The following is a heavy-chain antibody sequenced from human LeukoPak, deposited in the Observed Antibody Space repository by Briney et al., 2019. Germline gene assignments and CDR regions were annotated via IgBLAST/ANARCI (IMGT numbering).Heavy chain of an antibody. Sequence: VKVSCKASGGTFSSYAISWVRQAPGQGLEWMGRIIPIFGTANYAQKFQGRVTITTDESTSTAYMELSSLRSEDTAVYYCARVRYCSSTSCLPHYYYYYMDVWGKGTTVTVSS. CDR1: GGTFSSYA. J-gene: IGHJ6*03. V-gene: IGHV1-69*13. CDR3: ARVRYCSSTSCLPHYYYYYMDV. D-gene: IGHD2-2*01. CDR2: IIPIFGTA.